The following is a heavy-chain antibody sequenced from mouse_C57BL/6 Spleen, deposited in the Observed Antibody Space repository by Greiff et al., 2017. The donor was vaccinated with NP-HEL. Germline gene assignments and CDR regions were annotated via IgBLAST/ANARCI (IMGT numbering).Heavy chain of an antibody. Sequence: QVQLQQSGAELVRPGASVTLSCKASGYTFTDYEMHWVKQTPVHGLEWIGAIDPETGGTAYNQKFKGKAILTADKSSSTAYMELRSLKSEDSAVYYCTRSATTVVASYDFDYWGQGTTLTVSS. V-gene: IGHV1-15*01. J-gene: IGHJ2*01. CDR2: IDPETGGT. CDR3: TRSATTVVASYDFDY. D-gene: IGHD1-1*01. CDR1: GYTFTDYE.